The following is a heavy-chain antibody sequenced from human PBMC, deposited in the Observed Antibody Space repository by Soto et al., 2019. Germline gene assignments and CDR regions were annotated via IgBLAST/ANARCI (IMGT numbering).Heavy chain of an antibody. V-gene: IGHV3-23*01. Sequence: EVQLLESGGGLVQPGGSLRLSCAASGFTFSSYAISWVRQAPGKGLEWVSAISGSGGSTYYADSVKGRFTISRDNSKNTLYLQMNSLRAEDTAVYYCARAPRRFWSGLIDYWGQGTLVTVSS. CDR1: GFTFSSYA. D-gene: IGHD3-3*01. J-gene: IGHJ4*02. CDR2: ISGSGGST. CDR3: ARAPRRFWSGLIDY.